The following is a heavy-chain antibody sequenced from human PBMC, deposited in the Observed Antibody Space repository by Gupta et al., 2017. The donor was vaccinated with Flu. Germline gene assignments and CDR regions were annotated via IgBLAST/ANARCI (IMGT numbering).Heavy chain of an antibody. Sequence: QVQLQESGPGLVKPSETLSLTCSVSGASISSSPYYWGWIRQSPGKGLEWIGSGAYRKRNEYNPSLQSRVTISVDTSRNQFSLNLQSVTDADTAMYYCVLHMVGTMMNYWGQGTLVTVSS. V-gene: IGHV4-39*01. D-gene: IGHD1-7*01. CDR2: GAYRKRN. J-gene: IGHJ4*02. CDR1: GASISSSPYY. CDR3: VLHMVGTMMNY.